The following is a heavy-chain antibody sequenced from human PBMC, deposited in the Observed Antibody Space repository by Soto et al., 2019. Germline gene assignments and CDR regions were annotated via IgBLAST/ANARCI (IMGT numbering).Heavy chain of an antibody. D-gene: IGHD2-2*01. CDR2: ISASGGST. CDR3: AKDGELHDTAARGYFDY. Sequence: EVQLLESGGGLVQPGGSLRLSCAASGFTFSSHVMSWVRQAPGKGLEWVSAISASGGSTYNADSVKGRFTISRDISKNTLFLQMNSLRAEDTAIYYCAKDGELHDTAARGYFDYWGLGTLVTVSS. V-gene: IGHV3-23*01. CDR1: GFTFSSHV. J-gene: IGHJ4*02.